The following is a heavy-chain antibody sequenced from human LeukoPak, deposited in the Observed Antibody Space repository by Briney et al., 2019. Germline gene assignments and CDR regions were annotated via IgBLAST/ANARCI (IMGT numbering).Heavy chain of an antibody. J-gene: IGHJ4*02. CDR2: IYYSGST. CDR1: GGSFSGYY. V-gene: IGHV4-59*01. Sequence: SETLSLTCAVYGGSFSGYYWSWIRQPPGKGLEWIGYIYYSGSTNYNPSLKSRVTISVDTSKNQFSLKLSSVTAADTAVYYCAARNWYYYDSSGYYAYWGQGTLVTVSS. CDR3: AARNWYYYDSSGYYAY. D-gene: IGHD3-22*01.